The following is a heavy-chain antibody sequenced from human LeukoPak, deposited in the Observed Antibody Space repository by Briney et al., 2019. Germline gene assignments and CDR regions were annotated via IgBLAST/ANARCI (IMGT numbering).Heavy chain of an antibody. D-gene: IGHD5/OR15-5a*01. CDR1: GYSISSGYY. CDR2: IYHSGST. CDR3: ARANRVSLYYFDY. V-gene: IGHV4-38-2*02. Sequence: PSETLSLTCTVSGYSISSGYYWGWIRQPPGKGLEWIGSIYHSGSTYYNPSLKSRVTISVDTSKNQFSLKLSSVTAADTAVYFCARANRVSLYYFDYWGQGTLVTVSS. J-gene: IGHJ4*02.